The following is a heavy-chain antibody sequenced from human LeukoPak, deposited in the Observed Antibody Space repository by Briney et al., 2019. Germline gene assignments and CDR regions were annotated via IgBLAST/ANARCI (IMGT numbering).Heavy chain of an antibody. CDR1: GFTFSSYW. CDR3: ARNPHGMDV. J-gene: IGHJ6*02. Sequence: PGGSLRPSCTASGFTFSSYWMDWVRRAPGKGLVWVSRIKTGGSDIRYADSVKGRFTISRDNAKNTLYLQMNSLRVEDTAVYYCARNPHGMDVWGQGTTVTVSS. CDR2: IKTGGSDI. V-gene: IGHV3-74*01.